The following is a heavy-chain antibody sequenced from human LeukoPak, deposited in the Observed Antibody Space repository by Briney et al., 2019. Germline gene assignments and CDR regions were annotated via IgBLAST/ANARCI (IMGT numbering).Heavy chain of an antibody. D-gene: IGHD3-10*01. CDR2: IYYSGST. V-gene: IGHV4-39*07. CDR3: ARAAMVRGVIAIGGYFDY. CDR1: GGSISTSIYY. Sequence: PSETLSLTCTVSGGSISTSIYYWGWIRQPPGKGREGIGNIYYSGSTYYNPSLKSRFTISVYTSKNQFSLKLSSVTAADTAVYYCARAAMVRGVIAIGGYFDYWGQGTLVTVSS. J-gene: IGHJ4*02.